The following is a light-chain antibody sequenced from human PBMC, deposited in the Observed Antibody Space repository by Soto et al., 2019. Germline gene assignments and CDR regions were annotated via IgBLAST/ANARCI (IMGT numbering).Light chain of an antibody. CDR3: SSYADSSSAYV. J-gene: IGLJ1*01. V-gene: IGLV2-23*02. CDR2: EVS. CDR1: NSDVGSYNV. Sequence: ASQYCRHRQSITNSFIWTNSDVGSYNVVSWYQQHSGKAPKLLIYEVSKRPSGVSDRFSGSKSGNTASLTISGLQAEVVFDYPGSSYADSSSAYVFGPGTNLT.